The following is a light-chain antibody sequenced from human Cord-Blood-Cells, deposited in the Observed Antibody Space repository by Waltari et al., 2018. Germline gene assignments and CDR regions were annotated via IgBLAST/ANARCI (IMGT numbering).Light chain of an antibody. Sequence: SYELTQPTSVSVSPGQTARITCSGDALPKQYAYWYQQKPGQAPVLVIYQDSERPAGIPERFSGSSSGTTVTLTISGVQAEDEADYYCQSADSSGTYVVFGGGTKLTVL. CDR2: QDS. CDR3: QSADSSGTYVV. V-gene: IGLV3-25*02. CDR1: ALPKQY. J-gene: IGLJ2*01.